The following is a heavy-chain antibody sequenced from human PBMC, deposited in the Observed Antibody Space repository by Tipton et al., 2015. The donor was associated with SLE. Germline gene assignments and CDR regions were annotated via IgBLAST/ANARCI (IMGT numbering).Heavy chain of an antibody. V-gene: IGHV3-30-3*01. J-gene: IGHJ4*02. CDR3: ARYGSSGSDFDY. Sequence: SLRLSCAASGFTFSSYAMYWVRQAPGKGLEWVAVISYDGNNKYYADSVKGRFTISRDNSKNTLYLQMNSLRPEDTAVYYCARYGSSGSDFDYWGQGTLVTVSS. CDR2: ISYDGNNK. D-gene: IGHD3-22*01. CDR1: GFTFSSYA.